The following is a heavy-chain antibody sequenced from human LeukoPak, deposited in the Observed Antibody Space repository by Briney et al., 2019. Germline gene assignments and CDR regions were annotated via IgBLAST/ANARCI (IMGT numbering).Heavy chain of an antibody. CDR2: IYYSGST. J-gene: IGHJ3*02. CDR1: GGSISSSSYY. Sequence: SETLSLTCTVSGGSISSSSYYWGWIRQPPGKGLEWIGSIYYSGSTYYNPSLKSRVTISVDTSKNQFSLKLSSVTAADTAVYYCARGGDIEAMVRGAGAFDIWGQGTMVTVSS. V-gene: IGHV4-39*07. D-gene: IGHD3-10*01. CDR3: ARGGDIEAMVRGAGAFDI.